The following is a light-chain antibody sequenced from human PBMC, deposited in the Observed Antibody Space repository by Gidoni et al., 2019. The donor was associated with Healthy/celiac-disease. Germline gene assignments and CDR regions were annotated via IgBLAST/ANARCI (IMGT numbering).Light chain of an antibody. CDR2: WAS. CDR1: QSVLYSSNNKNY. Sequence: DIVMTQSPESLAGSLGERATINCKSSQSVLYSSNNKNYLAWYQQKPGQPPKLLIYWASTRESGVPDRFSGSGSGTDFTLTISSLQAEDVAVYYCQQYYSTPPTFGQGTKVEIK. V-gene: IGKV4-1*01. J-gene: IGKJ1*01. CDR3: QQYYSTPPT.